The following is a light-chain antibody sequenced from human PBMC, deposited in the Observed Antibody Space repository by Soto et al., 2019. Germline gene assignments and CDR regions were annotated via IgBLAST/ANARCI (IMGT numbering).Light chain of an antibody. CDR2: GAS. J-gene: IGKJ1*01. V-gene: IGKV3-15*01. CDR1: QSVSSSY. CDR3: QQYNDWPQT. Sequence: EIVLTQSPATLSLSPGERATVSCRASQSVSSSYLAWYQQKPGQAPSLLIYGASTRATGIPARFSGSGSGTEFTLTVSSLQSEDFAVYYCQQYNDWPQTFGQGTKVDIK.